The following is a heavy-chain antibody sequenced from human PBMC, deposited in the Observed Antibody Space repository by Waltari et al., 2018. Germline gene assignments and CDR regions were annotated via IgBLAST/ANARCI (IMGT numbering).Heavy chain of an antibody. V-gene: IGHV3-7*03. CDR2: IKQDGSEK. J-gene: IGHJ5*02. D-gene: IGHD4-17*01. CDR3: ARDLMYGEHPLFDR. Sequence: EVQLVESGGGLVQPGGALRRSCAASGCVVRSYWLNWGRKAPGKGLEWVANIKQDGSEKYYVDSVKGRFTISRDNAKNSLYLQMNSLRAEDTAIYFCARDLMYGEHPLFDRWGQGTLVTVSS. CDR1: GCVVRSYW.